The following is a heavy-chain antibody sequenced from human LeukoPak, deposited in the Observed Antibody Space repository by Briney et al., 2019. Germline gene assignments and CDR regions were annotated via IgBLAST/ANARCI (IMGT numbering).Heavy chain of an antibody. Sequence: SETVSLTCIVSGDSNSTYHWNWIRMPPGKGLEWIAFMQSTGNSNYNPSLRSRVTMFVDTSKNQVALILRSVTAADTDVYYCARDKQHSYGRYFHHWGQGALVTVSS. V-gene: IGHV4-59*01. CDR3: ARDKQHSYGRYFHH. CDR2: MQSTGNS. D-gene: IGHD5-18*01. J-gene: IGHJ4*02. CDR1: GDSNSTYH.